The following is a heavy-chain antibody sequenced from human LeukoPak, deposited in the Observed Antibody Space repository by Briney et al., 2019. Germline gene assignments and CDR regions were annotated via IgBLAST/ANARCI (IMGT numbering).Heavy chain of an antibody. V-gene: IGHV3-23*01. D-gene: IGHD5-24*01. CDR2: ISGSGGST. Sequence: GGSLRLSCAASRFTFSSYAMSWVRQAPGKGVGCVSAISGSGGSTYYADSVKGRFTISRDNSKNTLYLQMNSLRAEDTAVYYCAKSLRWLQSYYYYYMDVWGKGTTVTVSS. J-gene: IGHJ6*03. CDR3: AKSLRWLQSYYYYYMDV. CDR1: RFTFSSYA.